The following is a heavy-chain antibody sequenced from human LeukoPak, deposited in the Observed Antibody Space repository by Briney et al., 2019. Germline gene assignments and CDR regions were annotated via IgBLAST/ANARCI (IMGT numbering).Heavy chain of an antibody. Sequence: GGSLRLSCKASGFTFGDYPMSWVRQAPGKGLEWVSFITSKAYGETAEYAAAVRGRFTTSRDDSNSIAYLQMSSLKSDDTAVYYCLRALAATVGQWYFDYSGQGTLVTVSS. J-gene: IGHJ4*02. CDR1: GFTFGDYP. V-gene: IGHV3-49*04. D-gene: IGHD2-8*01. CDR2: ITSKAYGETA. CDR3: LRALAATVGQWYFDY.